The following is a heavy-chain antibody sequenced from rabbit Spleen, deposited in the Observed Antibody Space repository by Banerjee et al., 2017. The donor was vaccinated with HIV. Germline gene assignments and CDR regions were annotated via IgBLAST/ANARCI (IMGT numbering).Heavy chain of an antibody. CDR1: GLDFSSSYW. Sequence: QEQLVEYGGDLVQPEGSLTLTCKASGLDFSSSYWICWVRQAPGKGLEWIACIYTGSSGTTYYASWARGRFTISKTSSTTVTLQMTSLTAADTATYFCASDTSYGGTGVALKLWGQGTLVTVS. D-gene: IGHD4-2*01. CDR3: ASDTSYGGTGVALKL. J-gene: IGHJ4*01. V-gene: IGHV1S45*01. CDR2: IYTGSSGTT.